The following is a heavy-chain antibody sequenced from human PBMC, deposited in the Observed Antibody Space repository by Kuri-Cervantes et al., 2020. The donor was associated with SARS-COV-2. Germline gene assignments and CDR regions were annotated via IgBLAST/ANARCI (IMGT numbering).Heavy chain of an antibody. J-gene: IGHJ4*02. V-gene: IGHV4-39*01. CDR1: GGSISSSSYY. Sequence: SCTVSGGSISSSSYYWGWIRQPPGKGLEWIGSIYYSGSTYYNPSLKSRVTISVDTSKNQFSLKLSSVTAADTAVYYCAKSGLGYCSGEDCYIHWGQGTLVTVSS. CDR3: AKSGLGYCSGEDCYIH. CDR2: IYYSGST. D-gene: IGHD2-15*01.